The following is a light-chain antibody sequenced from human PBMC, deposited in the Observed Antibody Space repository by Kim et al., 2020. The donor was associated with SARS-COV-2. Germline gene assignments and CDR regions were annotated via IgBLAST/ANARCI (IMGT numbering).Light chain of an antibody. CDR2: DVS. CDR1: SSDVGGYNY. Sequence: QSAVTQPASVSGSPGQSITISCTGTSSDVGGYNYVSWYQQYPGKAPKLMIYDVSKRPSGVSNRFSGSKSGNTASLTISGLQAEDEADYYCSSYRSSGYVFGTGTKVTVL. V-gene: IGLV2-14*03. CDR3: SSYRSSGYV. J-gene: IGLJ1*01.